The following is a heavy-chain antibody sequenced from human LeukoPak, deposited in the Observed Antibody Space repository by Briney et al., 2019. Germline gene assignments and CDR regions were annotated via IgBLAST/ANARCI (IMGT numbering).Heavy chain of an antibody. J-gene: IGHJ6*02. CDR2: IYYRGST. Sequence: SETLSLTCTVSGGSISSYYWSWIRQPPGKGLEWIGYIYYRGSTNYNPSLKSRVTISVDTSKNQFSLKLSSVTAADTAVYYCARGDYRCSGGSCYSGKDYYYYYGMDVWGQGTTVTVSS. CDR3: ARGDYRCSGGSCYSGKDYYYYYGMDV. D-gene: IGHD2-15*01. V-gene: IGHV4-59*12. CDR1: GGSISSYY.